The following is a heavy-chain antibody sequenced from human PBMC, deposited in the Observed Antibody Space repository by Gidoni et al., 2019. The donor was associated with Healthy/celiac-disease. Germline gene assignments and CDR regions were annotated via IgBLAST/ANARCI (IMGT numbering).Heavy chain of an antibody. CDR2: ISYDGSNK. J-gene: IGHJ4*02. V-gene: IGHV3-30-3*01. Sequence: QVQLVESGGGVVQPGRSLRVSCAAYGFTFSSYAMHWVRQAPGKGLEWVAVISYDGSNKYYADSVKGRFTISRDNSKNTLYLQMNSLRAEDTAVYYCARELSSWYYFDYWGQGTLVTVSS. D-gene: IGHD6-13*01. CDR3: ARELSSWYYFDY. CDR1: GFTFSSYA.